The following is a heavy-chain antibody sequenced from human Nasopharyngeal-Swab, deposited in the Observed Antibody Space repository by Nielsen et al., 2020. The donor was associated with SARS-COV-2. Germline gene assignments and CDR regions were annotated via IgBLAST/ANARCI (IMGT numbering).Heavy chain of an antibody. V-gene: IGHV3-48*01. D-gene: IGHD3-10*01. CDR2: ISSGSSAI. CDR3: ARAYYYGSGSYYNGAEYFQH. J-gene: IGHJ1*01. Sequence: GGSLRLSCAASGFTFSSYSMNWVRQAPGKGLEWVSYISSGSSAIYYADSVRGRFTISRDNSKNTLYLQMNSLRAEDTAVYYCARAYYYGSGSYYNGAEYFQHWGQGTLVTVSS. CDR1: GFTFSSYS.